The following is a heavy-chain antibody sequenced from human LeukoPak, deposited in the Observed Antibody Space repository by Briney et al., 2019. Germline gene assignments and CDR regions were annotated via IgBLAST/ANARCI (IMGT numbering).Heavy chain of an antibody. V-gene: IGHV3-30*19. J-gene: IGHJ4*02. Sequence: PGGSLRLSCEVSGFTFSSFAMHWVRQAPGKGLEWVAVMWYDGSNKYYADSVKGRFTISRDNSKNTLYLQMNSLRAEDTAVYYCARPFDDSSGYYLFDYWGQGTLVTVSS. CDR2: MWYDGSNK. CDR1: GFTFSSFA. D-gene: IGHD3-22*01. CDR3: ARPFDDSSGYYLFDY.